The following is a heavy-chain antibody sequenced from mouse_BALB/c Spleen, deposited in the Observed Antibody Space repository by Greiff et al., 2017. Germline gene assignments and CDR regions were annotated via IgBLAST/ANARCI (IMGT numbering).Heavy chain of an antibody. CDR2: INPSTGYT. CDR3: AKPTVVANFDY. D-gene: IGHD1-1*01. CDR1: GYTFTSYW. Sequence: SGAELAKPGASVKMSCKASGYTFTSYWMHWVKQRPGQGLEWIGYINPSTGYTEYNQKFKDKATLTADKSSSTAYMQLSSLTSEDSAVYYCAKPTVVANFDYWGQGTTLTVSS. J-gene: IGHJ2*01. V-gene: IGHV1-7*01.